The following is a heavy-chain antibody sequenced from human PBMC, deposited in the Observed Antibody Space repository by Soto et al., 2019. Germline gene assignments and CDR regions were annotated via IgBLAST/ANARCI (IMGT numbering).Heavy chain of an antibody. V-gene: IGHV1-46*01. CDR1: GYTFTSYY. CDR2: INPSGGST. Sequence: ASVKVSCKASGYTFTSYYMHWVRQAPGQGLEWMGIINPSGGSTSYAQKFQGRVTMTRDTSTSTVYMELSSLRSEDTAVYYCARDLHVDTAIIWFDPWGQGTLVTVSS. D-gene: IGHD5-18*01. J-gene: IGHJ5*02. CDR3: ARDLHVDTAIIWFDP.